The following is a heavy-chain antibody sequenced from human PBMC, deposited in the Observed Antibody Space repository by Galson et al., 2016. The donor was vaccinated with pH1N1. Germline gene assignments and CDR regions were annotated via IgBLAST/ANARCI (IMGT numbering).Heavy chain of an antibody. Sequence: ETLSLTRTVSGGSISSSYWSWIRQPPGKGLEWIAYISYSGSTNYNPSLTSRVTISVDTSKNQFSLKLSSVTAADTAVYYCARGDYYYASGTDEDFGFDPWGQGTLVTVSS. V-gene: IGHV4-59*01. CDR2: ISYSGST. CDR3: ARGDYYYASGTDEDFGFDP. J-gene: IGHJ5*02. D-gene: IGHD3-10*01. CDR1: GGSISSSY.